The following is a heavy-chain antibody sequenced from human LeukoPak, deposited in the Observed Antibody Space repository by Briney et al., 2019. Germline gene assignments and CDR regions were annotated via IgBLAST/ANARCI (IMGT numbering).Heavy chain of an antibody. J-gene: IGHJ5*02. CDR2: IYYSGST. Sequence: SETLSLTCTVSGGSISSSSYYWGWIRQPPGKGLEWIGSIYYSGSTYYNPSLKSRVTISVDTSKNQFSLKLSSVPAADTAVYYCARAPREITMVRGVKNWFDPWGQGTLVTVSS. D-gene: IGHD3-10*01. CDR1: GGSISSSSYY. V-gene: IGHV4-39*07. CDR3: ARAPREITMVRGVKNWFDP.